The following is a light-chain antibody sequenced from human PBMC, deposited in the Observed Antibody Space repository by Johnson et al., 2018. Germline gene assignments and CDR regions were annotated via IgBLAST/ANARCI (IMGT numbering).Light chain of an antibody. Sequence: QSVLTQPPSVSAAPGQKVTISCSGSSSNIGNNYVSWYQQLPGTAPKLLIYENNKRPSGIPDRFSGSKSGTSATLGITGLQTGDEADYGCGPWDSCLGAGNVFGTGIKVTVL. CDR2: ENN. CDR1: SSNIGNNY. V-gene: IGLV1-51*02. J-gene: IGLJ1*01. CDR3: GPWDSCLGAGNV.